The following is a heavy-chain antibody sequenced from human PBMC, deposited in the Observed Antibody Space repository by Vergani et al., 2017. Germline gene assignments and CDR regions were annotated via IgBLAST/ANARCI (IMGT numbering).Heavy chain of an antibody. CDR2: IKQDGSEK. V-gene: IGHV3-7*01. CDR3: AGGPRGACWSGDNWYFDL. D-gene: IGHD3-3*01. J-gene: IGHJ2*01. CDR1: GFTFNIHW. Sequence: EVKLVESGGGLVQPGGSLRLSCAASGFTFNIHWMSWVRQAPGKGLEWVAKIKQDGSEKNFGESMKGRVTISRDNAKNSLYLQMKSLRAGATAVYYCAGGPRGACWSGDNWYFDLWGRGTLVTVSS.